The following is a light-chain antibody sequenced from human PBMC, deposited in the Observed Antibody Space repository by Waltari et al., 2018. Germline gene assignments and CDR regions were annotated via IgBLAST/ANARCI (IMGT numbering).Light chain of an antibody. J-gene: IGLJ1*01. CDR3: ATWDDSLNAYV. CDR1: SSNIEKNA. V-gene: IGLV1-36*01. Sequence: QSVLTQPPSVSGSPRQRVTLSCSGSSSNIEKNAVNCYQHLPGRAPKLLIRYDNLLPSGVSARFSASKSGTSASLAISGLQSDDEADYYCATWDDSLNAYVFGSGTKVTVV. CDR2: YDN.